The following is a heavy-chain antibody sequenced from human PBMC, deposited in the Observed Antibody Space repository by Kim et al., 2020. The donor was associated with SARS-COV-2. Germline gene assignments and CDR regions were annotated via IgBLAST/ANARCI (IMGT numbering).Heavy chain of an antibody. D-gene: IGHD3-10*01. CDR3: ARNVDNGEDGMDV. J-gene: IGHJ6*02. Sequence: YNPSLKSRVTISVDTSKNQFSLKLSSVTAADTAVYYCARNVDNGEDGMDVWGQGTTVTVSS. V-gene: IGHV4-4*09.